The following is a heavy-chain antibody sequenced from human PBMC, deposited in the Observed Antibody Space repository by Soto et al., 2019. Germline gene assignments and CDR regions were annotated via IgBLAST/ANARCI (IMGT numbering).Heavy chain of an antibody. J-gene: IGHJ4*02. CDR1: GFIFSSYA. V-gene: IGHV3-23*01. CDR2: ITGSSDYT. CDR3: VKEQTPRAHYALDY. D-gene: IGHD3-16*01. Sequence: PGGSLRLSCEASGFIFSSYAMNWVRQAPGKGLQWVSSITGSSDYTSYIAPVKGRFTISRDNSKNTLYLQMNSLRAEDTAVYFCVKEQTPRAHYALDYSSQATFLTVSS.